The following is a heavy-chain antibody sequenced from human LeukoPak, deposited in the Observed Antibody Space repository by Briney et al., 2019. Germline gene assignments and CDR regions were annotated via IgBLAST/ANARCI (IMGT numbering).Heavy chain of an antibody. Sequence: PSETLSLTCAVSGGSISSGVYFWSWLRQPPGKGLEWIGYISHSGSTYYNPSLKSRVTISVDRSKNQFSLKLSSVTAADTAVYYCASRMPCGGDCYSSEYYCYFDLWGRGTLVTVSS. CDR3: ASRMPCGGDCYSSEYYCYFDL. V-gene: IGHV4-30-2*01. CDR2: ISHSGST. J-gene: IGHJ2*01. CDR1: GGSISSGVYF. D-gene: IGHD2-21*02.